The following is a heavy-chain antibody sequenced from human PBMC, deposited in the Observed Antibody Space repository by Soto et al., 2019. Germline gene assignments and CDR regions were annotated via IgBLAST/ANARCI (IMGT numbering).Heavy chain of an antibody. CDR1: GGSISSGGYS. D-gene: IGHD6-6*01. CDR2: IYHSGST. J-gene: IGHJ6*03. CDR3: ARRAYSSSPPPHYYMDV. V-gene: IGHV4-30-2*01. Sequence: PSETLSLTCAVSGGSISSGGYSWSWIRQPPGKGLEWIGYIYHSGSTYYNPPLKSRVTISVDRSKNQFSLKLSSVTAADTAVYYCARRAYSSSPPPHYYMDVWGKGTTVTVPS.